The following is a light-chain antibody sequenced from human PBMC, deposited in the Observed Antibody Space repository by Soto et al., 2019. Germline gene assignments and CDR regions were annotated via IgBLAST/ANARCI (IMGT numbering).Light chain of an antibody. J-gene: IGKJ5*01. CDR3: QHYGTSPFT. CDR1: QSVIISY. CDR2: GPS. Sequence: EIVFRQSPGTLSFSPGERATLSFRASQSVIISYLAWYQQKPGQAPRLLIYGPSNRATGIPDRFSGSGSGTDFTLTISSLEPEDFAVYFCQHYGTSPFTFGQGTRLEIK. V-gene: IGKV3-20*01.